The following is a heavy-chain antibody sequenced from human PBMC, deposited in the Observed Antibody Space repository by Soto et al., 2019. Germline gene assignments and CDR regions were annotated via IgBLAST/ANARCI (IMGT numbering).Heavy chain of an antibody. V-gene: IGHV4-59*01. CDR2: IYYSGST. CDR3: ARSLCGGDCRGSWFDP. Sequence: SETLSLTCTVSGGSISSYYWSWIRQPPGKGLEWIGYIYYSGSTNYNPSLKSRVTISVDTSKNQFSLKLSSVTAADTAVYYCARSLCGGDCRGSWFDPWGQGTLVTGSS. D-gene: IGHD2-21*02. J-gene: IGHJ5*02. CDR1: GGSISSYY.